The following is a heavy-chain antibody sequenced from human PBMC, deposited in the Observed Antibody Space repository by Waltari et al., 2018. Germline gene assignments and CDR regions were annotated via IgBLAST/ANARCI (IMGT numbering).Heavy chain of an antibody. CDR3: ARELSGAFDS. Sequence: QVQLVQSGAEVKKPGASVKVSCKASGYTFTGYYMHWVRQAPGQGLEWGGGSNPKSGGKNYAQKFKGRVTMTRDTAISTAYMGLSRLRSDDTAVDYCARELSGAFDSWGQGTMVTVAS. CDR1: GYTFTGYY. J-gene: IGHJ3*02. D-gene: IGHD3-16*02. V-gene: IGHV1-2*02. CDR2: SNPKSGGK.